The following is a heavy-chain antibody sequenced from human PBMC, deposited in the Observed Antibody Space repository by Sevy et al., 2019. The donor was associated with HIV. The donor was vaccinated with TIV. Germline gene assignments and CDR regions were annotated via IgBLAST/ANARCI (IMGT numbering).Heavy chain of an antibody. CDR1: GFTFSRYA. CDR2: ISDGGTVT. Sequence: GGCLRLSCVVSGFTFSRYAMNWVRQAPGKGLEWVAGISDGGTVTYYAESVKGRFTMSRDTSKNTVYVEMNSLRVEDTAVYYCAKEAKEYCSGGSCYGSTFDYWGQGTLVTVSS. J-gene: IGHJ4*02. D-gene: IGHD2-15*01. CDR3: AKEAKEYCSGGSCYGSTFDY. V-gene: IGHV3-23*01.